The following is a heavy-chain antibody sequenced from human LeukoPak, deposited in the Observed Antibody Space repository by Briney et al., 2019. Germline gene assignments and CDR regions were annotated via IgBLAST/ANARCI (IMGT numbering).Heavy chain of an antibody. Sequence: PADPLSLPRCVSGGPISTSNYYGGGTRPPPGKGGEGMGNIFYSGSTHYTPSLKSRVTISLDTSGTHFSLKLNSVTSANTAVYYCAKSNGYGLVDIWGQGTMVTVSS. J-gene: IGHJ3*02. V-gene: IGHV4-39*07. CDR1: GGPISTSNYY. D-gene: IGHD3-10*01. CDR2: IFYSGST. CDR3: AKSNGYGLVDI.